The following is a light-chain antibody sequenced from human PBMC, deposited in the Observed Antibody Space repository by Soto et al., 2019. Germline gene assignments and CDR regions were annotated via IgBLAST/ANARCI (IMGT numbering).Light chain of an antibody. V-gene: IGKV3-20*01. Sequence: EIVLTQSPGTLSLSPGERATLSCRASQSVSSSYLAWYQQKPGQAPRLLIYGTSARATGIPDRFSGSGSGTYFTLTISRLEPEDLAVFYCQQYGSSPPFTFGPGTTVDI. CDR2: GTS. J-gene: IGKJ3*01. CDR3: QQYGSSPPFT. CDR1: QSVSSSY.